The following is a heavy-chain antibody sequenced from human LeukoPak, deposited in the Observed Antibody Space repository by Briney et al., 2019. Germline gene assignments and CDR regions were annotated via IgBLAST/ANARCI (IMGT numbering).Heavy chain of an antibody. Sequence: SETLSLTCSVSGGSITSHFWSWIRQPPGKGLEWIGYIHYSGSTNYIPSLKSRVTISPDTSKNQLFLKLNSVTAADTAVYYCARLVWLGESPGSWFDSWGQGTLVTVSS. V-gene: IGHV4-59*11. D-gene: IGHD3-10*01. CDR2: IHYSGST. CDR3: ARLVWLGESPGSWFDS. CDR1: GGSITSHF. J-gene: IGHJ5*01.